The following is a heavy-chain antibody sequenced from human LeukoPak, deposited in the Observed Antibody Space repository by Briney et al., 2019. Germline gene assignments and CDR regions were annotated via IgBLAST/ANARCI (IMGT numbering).Heavy chain of an antibody. Sequence: PGGSLRLSCAASGFTFSSDSMTWVRQAPGKGLEWGSTISNSAVITFYADPVKGRFSISRDNSKNTLYLHMSSLSAEDTAMYYCAKDSFSTMWGPGTLVTVSS. D-gene: IGHD2/OR15-2a*01. V-gene: IGHV3-23*01. J-gene: IGHJ4*02. CDR2: ISNSAVIT. CDR1: GFTFSSDS. CDR3: AKDSFSTM.